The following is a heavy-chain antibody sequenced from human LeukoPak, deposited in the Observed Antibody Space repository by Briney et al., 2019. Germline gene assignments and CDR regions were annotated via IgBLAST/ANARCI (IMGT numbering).Heavy chain of an antibody. CDR1: GGSISSSSYY. CDR2: IYYSGST. J-gene: IGHJ4*02. Sequence: SETLSLTCTVSGGSISSSSYYWGWLRQPPGKGLEWIGSIYYSGSTYYNPSLKSRVTISVDTSKNQFSLKLSSVTAADTAVYYCATLGCNSPSCRSSDYWGQGTLVTVSS. D-gene: IGHD2-2*01. CDR3: ATLGCNSPSCRSSDY. V-gene: IGHV4-39*01.